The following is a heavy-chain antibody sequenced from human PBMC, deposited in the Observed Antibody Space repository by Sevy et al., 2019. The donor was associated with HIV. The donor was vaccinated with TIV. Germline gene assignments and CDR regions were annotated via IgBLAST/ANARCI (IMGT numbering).Heavy chain of an antibody. CDR3: ARDLPSTTGVGWGYGKDV. J-gene: IGHJ6*02. CDR1: GFTFGSKW. V-gene: IGHV3-74*01. Sequence: GGSLRLSCAASGFTFGSKWMHWVRQAPGKGLVWVARINEDGNLASWADSVEGRFTVSRDNAKNTLYLQMNTLRAEDMAVYYCARDLPSTTGVGWGYGKDVWGQGTTVTVSS. D-gene: IGHD1-1*01. CDR2: INEDGNLA.